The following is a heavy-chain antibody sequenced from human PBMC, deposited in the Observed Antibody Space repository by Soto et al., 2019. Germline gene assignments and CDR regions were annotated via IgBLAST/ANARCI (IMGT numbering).Heavy chain of an antibody. CDR3: ARGDHGEIDAFDI. CDR1: GYTFTGYY. D-gene: IGHD3-10*01. Sequence: ASVKVSCKASGYTFTGYYMHWVRQAPGQGLEWMGWINPNSGGTNYAQKFQGWVTMTRDTSISTAYMELSRLRSDDTAVYYCARGDHGEIDAFDIWGQGTMVTVSS. V-gene: IGHV1-2*04. J-gene: IGHJ3*02. CDR2: INPNSGGT.